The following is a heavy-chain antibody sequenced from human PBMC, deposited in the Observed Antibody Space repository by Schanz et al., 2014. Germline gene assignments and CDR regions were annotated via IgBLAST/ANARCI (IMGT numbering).Heavy chain of an antibody. CDR1: GFTFSSYS. V-gene: IGHV3-48*04. Sequence: EVQLVESGGGLVQSGGSLRLSCAASGFTFSSYSLAWVRQAPGKGLEWVSFISTGRYLYYADSVKGRFTISRDNTKNSVFLQMSSLRVEDTGLYFCARDPVEGAPTPYYFDSWGPGTLVTVSS. D-gene: IGHD1-26*01. CDR2: ISTGRYL. J-gene: IGHJ4*02. CDR3: ARDPVEGAPTPYYFDS.